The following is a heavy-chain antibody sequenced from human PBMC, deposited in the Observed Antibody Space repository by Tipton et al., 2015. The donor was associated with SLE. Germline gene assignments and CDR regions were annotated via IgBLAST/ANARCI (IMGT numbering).Heavy chain of an antibody. J-gene: IGHJ5*02. CDR3: ARVQQRPS. CDR2: IYHSGST. D-gene: IGHD6-13*01. Sequence: TLSLTCVVSGYSISSGYYWGWIRQPPGKGLEWIGSIYHSGSTNYNPSLKSRVTISVDTSKNQFSLKLSSVTAADTAVYYCARVQQRPSWGQGTLVTVSS. CDR1: GYSISSGYY. V-gene: IGHV4-38-2*01.